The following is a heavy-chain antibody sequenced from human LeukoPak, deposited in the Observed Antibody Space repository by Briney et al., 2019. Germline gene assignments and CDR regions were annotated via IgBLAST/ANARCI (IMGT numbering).Heavy chain of an antibody. J-gene: IGHJ4*02. CDR1: GFTFSSYW. V-gene: IGHV3-74*01. CDR2: INSDGSST. CDR3: ARMNYVSSGWGAPFDY. Sequence: GGSLRLSCAASGFTFSSYWMHWVRQAPGKGLVWVSRINSDGSSTSYADSVKGRFTISRDNAKNTLYLQMNSLRAEDTAVYYCARMNYVSSGWGAPFDYWGQGTLVTVSS. D-gene: IGHD1-7*01.